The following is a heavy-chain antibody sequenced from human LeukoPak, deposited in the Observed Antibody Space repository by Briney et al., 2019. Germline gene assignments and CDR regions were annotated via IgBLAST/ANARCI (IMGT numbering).Heavy chain of an antibody. CDR3: ARDKYMDWFDP. J-gene: IGHJ5*02. Sequence: PGGSLRLSCAASGFTVSSNYMSWVRQAPGKGLEWVSVIYSGGSTYYADSVKGRFTISRDNSKNTLYLQMNSLRAEDTAVYYCARDKYMDWFDPWGQGTLVTVSS. CDR2: IYSGGST. V-gene: IGHV3-66*02. CDR1: GFTVSSNY. D-gene: IGHD2/OR15-2a*01.